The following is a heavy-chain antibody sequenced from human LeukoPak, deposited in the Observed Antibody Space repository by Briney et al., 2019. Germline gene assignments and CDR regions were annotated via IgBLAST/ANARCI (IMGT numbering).Heavy chain of an antibody. CDR2: IYTSGST. CDR3: ARRGLFRAFTSLTLLYYFDY. Sequence: SETLSLTCTVSGGSISSGSYYWSWIRQPAGKGLEWIGRIYTSGSTNYNPSLKSRVTISVDTSKNQFSLKLSSVTAADTAVYYCARRGLFRAFTSLTLLYYFDYWGQGTLVTVSS. J-gene: IGHJ4*02. V-gene: IGHV4-61*02. CDR1: GGSISSGSYY. D-gene: IGHD3-22*01.